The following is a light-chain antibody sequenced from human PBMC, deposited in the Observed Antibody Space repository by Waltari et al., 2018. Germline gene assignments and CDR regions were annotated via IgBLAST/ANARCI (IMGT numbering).Light chain of an antibody. CDR2: EDS. CDR1: RSDVGRYDL. CDR3: CSYADSRTWV. V-gene: IGLV2-23*01. Sequence: QSALTKPASVSGSPGQSITISCTGSRSDVGRYDLVSWYQHHPDKAPQVIIFEDSKRPSGVSNRFSGSKSGNTASLTISGLQAEDEADYYCCSYADSRTWVFGGGTKLTVL. J-gene: IGLJ3*02.